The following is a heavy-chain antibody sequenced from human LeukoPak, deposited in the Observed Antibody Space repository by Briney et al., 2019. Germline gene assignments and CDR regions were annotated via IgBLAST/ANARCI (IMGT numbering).Heavy chain of an antibody. CDR2: IYPGDSDT. J-gene: IGHJ5*02. V-gene: IGHV5-51*01. Sequence: GESLKISCEGSGYSFTSYWIAWVRQMPGKGLEWMGVIYPGDSDTRYSPSFQGQVTISADKSISTAYLQWSSLKASDTAMYYCGRQLGATSPTWFDPWGQGTLVTVS. CDR1: GYSFTSYW. D-gene: IGHD1-26*01. CDR3: GRQLGATSPTWFDP.